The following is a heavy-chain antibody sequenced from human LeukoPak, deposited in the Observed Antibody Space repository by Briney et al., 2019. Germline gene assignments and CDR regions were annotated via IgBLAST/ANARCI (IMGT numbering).Heavy chain of an antibody. CDR3: AREYRYDSSGYYNFDY. CDR2: IWYDGSNK. J-gene: IGHJ4*02. V-gene: IGHV3-33*01. Sequence: GRSLRLSCAASGFTFSSYGMHWVRQAPGKGLEWVAVIWYDGSNKYYADSVKGRFTISRDNSKNTLYLQMNSLRAEDTAVYYCAREYRYDSSGYYNFDYWGQGTLVTVSS. D-gene: IGHD3-22*01. CDR1: GFTFSSYG.